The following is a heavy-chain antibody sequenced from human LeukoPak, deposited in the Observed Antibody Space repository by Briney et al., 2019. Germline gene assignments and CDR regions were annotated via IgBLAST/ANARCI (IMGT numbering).Heavy chain of an antibody. J-gene: IGHJ4*02. V-gene: IGHV4-59*01. Sequence: PSETLSLTCTVSGGSISNYYWTWIRQPPGKGLEWIGYIYYSGSTNYNPSLKSRVTMSVDTSKNQFSLKLSSVTAADTAVYYCARDRLGNTIDYWGQGTLVTVSS. D-gene: IGHD1-26*01. CDR1: GGSISNYY. CDR3: ARDRLGNTIDY. CDR2: IYYSGST.